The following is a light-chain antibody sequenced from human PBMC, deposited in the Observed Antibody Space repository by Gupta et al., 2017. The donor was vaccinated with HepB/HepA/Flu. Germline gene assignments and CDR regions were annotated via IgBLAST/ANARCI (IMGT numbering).Light chain of an antibody. Sequence: EIVLTQSPATLSLSPGERATLSCRASQSVSSYLAWYQQKPSQAPRLLIYDASNRATGIPARFRGSGSGTDFTLTISSLAPEDFAVYYCQQRSSWPPMYTFGQGTKLEIK. CDR2: DAS. CDR1: QSVSSY. J-gene: IGKJ2*01. V-gene: IGKV3-11*01. CDR3: QQRSSWPPMYT.